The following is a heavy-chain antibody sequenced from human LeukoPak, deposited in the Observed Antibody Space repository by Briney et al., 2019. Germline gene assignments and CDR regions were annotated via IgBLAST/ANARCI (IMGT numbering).Heavy chain of an antibody. D-gene: IGHD5-18*01. CDR2: IFPGNSDT. Sequence: PGESLKISCDGSGYSFPSYWIGWARQMPGKGLEWMAIIFPGNSDTIYSPSFQGQVTISADKSISAAYLQWRGLKASDTAMYYCVRHNNYALDYWGQGTLVTVSS. V-gene: IGHV5-51*01. J-gene: IGHJ4*02. CDR3: VRHNNYALDY. CDR1: GYSFPSYW.